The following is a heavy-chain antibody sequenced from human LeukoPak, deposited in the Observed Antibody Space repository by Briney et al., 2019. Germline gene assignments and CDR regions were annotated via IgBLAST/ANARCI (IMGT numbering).Heavy chain of an antibody. D-gene: IGHD6-19*01. CDR3: ATGPLYNSGNLYLDY. V-gene: IGHV4-39*06. CDR1: GGSISSSSYY. Sequence: PWETLSLTCIVSGGSISSSSYYWVWIRQPPGKGLEWIGSIYYSGSTYYNPSLKSRVTILLDTSKNQFPLKLSSVTAADTAVYYCATGPLYNSGNLYLDYWGQGTLVTVSS. J-gene: IGHJ4*02. CDR2: IYYSGST.